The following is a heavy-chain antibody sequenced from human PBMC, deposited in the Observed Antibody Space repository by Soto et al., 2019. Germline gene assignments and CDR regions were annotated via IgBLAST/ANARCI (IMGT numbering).Heavy chain of an antibody. D-gene: IGHD3-10*01. CDR2: IYPGDSDA. J-gene: IGHJ6*02. V-gene: IGHV5-51*01. Sequence: ESLKISCKGSGYSFTSYWIAWVRQMPGKGLEWMGIIYPGDSDARYSPSFQGQVTISADKSINTAYLQWSSLKASDTAMYYCARPRSGSYRLDYYGMDVWGQGTTVTVSS. CDR3: ARPRSGSYRLDYYGMDV. CDR1: GYSFTSYW.